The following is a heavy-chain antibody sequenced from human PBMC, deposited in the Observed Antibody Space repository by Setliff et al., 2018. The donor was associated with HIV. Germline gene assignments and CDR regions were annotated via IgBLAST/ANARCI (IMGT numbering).Heavy chain of an antibody. Sequence: GGCLRLSCAASGFTFSNYWMHWVRQAPGEGLVWVSRINSDGSSTSYADSVKGRFTISRDNAKNTLYLQMNSLRAEDTAAYYCARGHIFDWLLYGTYAFDFWGQGTVVTVSS. V-gene: IGHV3-74*01. CDR3: ARGHIFDWLLYGTYAFDF. CDR1: GFTFSNYW. J-gene: IGHJ3*01. CDR2: INSDGSST. D-gene: IGHD3-9*01.